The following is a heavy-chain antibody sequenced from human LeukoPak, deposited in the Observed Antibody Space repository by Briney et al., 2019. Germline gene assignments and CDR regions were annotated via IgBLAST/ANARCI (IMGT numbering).Heavy chain of an antibody. CDR3: ARGPDYYGSGRQGDYYYYYMDV. V-gene: IGHV3-21*01. D-gene: IGHD3-10*01. CDR1: GFTFSSYS. J-gene: IGHJ6*03. Sequence: GGSLRLSCAASGFTFSSYSMNWVRQAPGKGLEWVSSISSSSSYIYYADSVKGRFTISRDNAKNSLYLQMNSLRAEDTAVYYCARGPDYYGSGRQGDYYYYYMDVWGKGTTVTVSS. CDR2: ISSSSSYI.